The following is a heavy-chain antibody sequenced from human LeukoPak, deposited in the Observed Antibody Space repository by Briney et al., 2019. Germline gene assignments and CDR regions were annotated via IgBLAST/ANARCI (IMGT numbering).Heavy chain of an antibody. V-gene: IGHV1-46*02. J-gene: IGHJ4*02. CDR2: INPSDGST. Sequence: ASVKVCCKAAGCTFNSYYLHWVPQAHGLRLEWISTINPSDGSTIYAQKFQGRVTVTRDSSTSTVYMELGSLRSEDTAVYYCARPLTSGSTSYFDYWGQGTLVTVSS. D-gene: IGHD5-12*01. CDR3: ARPLTSGSTSYFDY. CDR1: GCTFNSYY.